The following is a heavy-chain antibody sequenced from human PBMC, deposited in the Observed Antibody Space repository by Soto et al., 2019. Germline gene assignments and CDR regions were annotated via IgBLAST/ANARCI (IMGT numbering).Heavy chain of an antibody. CDR3: ARGEEDIDWSAPSY. CDR2: ISSNNTYI. Sequence: APGKGLEWEASISSNNTYIKYADSVKGRFTISRDNAKNSLYLQMNSLRAEDTAVYYCARGEEDIDWSAPSYWGQPTLVTIPS. J-gene: IGHJ4*02. V-gene: IGHV3-21*01. D-gene: IGHD3-9*01.